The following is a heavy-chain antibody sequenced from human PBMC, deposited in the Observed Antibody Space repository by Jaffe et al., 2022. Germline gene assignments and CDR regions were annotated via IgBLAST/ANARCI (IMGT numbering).Heavy chain of an antibody. Sequence: QVQLQQWGAGLLKPSETLSLTCAVYGGSFSGYYWSWIRQPPGKGLEWIGEINHSGSTNYNPSLKSRVTISVDTSKNQFSLKLSSVTAADTAVYYCARGLHRNRGYFDYWGQGTLVTVSS. J-gene: IGHJ4*02. CDR2: INHSGST. V-gene: IGHV4-34*01. D-gene: IGHD1-1*01. CDR3: ARGLHRNRGYFDY. CDR1: GGSFSGYY.